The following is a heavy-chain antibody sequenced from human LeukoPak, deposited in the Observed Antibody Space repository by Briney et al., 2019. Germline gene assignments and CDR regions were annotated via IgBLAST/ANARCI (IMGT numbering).Heavy chain of an antibody. CDR3: ARVGSGSFRGRYYFDY. V-gene: IGHV1-2*02. Sequence: ASVKVSCKASGYTFTGYYIHWVRQAPGQGLEWMGWINPNSGGTNYAQKFQGRVTMTRDTSTSTVYMELSSLRSEDTAVYYCARVGSGSFRGRYYFDYWGQGTLVTVSS. CDR2: INPNSGGT. D-gene: IGHD1-26*01. J-gene: IGHJ4*02. CDR1: GYTFTGYY.